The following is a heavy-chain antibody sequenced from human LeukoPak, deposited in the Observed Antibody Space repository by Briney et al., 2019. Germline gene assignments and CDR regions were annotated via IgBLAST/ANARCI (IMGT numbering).Heavy chain of an antibody. CDR3: AREGPDSSGYYSDY. V-gene: IGHV3-74*01. J-gene: IGHJ4*02. CDR1: GFTFSSYW. CDR2: SNSDGSST. D-gene: IGHD3-22*01. Sequence: PGGSLRLSCAASGFTFSSYWMHWVRQAPGKGLVWVSRSNSDGSSTAYADSVKGRFTISRDNAKNTLYLHKNSLRDEDTAVYYCAREGPDSSGYYSDYWGQGTLVTVSS.